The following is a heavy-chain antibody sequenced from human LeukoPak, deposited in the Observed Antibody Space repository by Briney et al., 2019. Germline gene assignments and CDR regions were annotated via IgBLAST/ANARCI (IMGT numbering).Heavy chain of an antibody. CDR2: IIPIFGTA. D-gene: IGHD6-19*01. V-gene: IGHV1-69*05. Sequence: KVSCKASGGTFSSYAISWVRQAPGQGLEWMGGIIPIFGTANYAQKFQGRVTITTDESTSTAYMELSSLRSEDTAVYYCARERVAGLPYYFDYWGQGTLVTVSS. J-gene: IGHJ4*02. CDR3: ARERVAGLPYYFDY. CDR1: GGTFSSYA.